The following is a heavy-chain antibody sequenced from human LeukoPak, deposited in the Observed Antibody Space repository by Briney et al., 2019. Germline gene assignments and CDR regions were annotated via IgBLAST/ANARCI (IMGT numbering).Heavy chain of an antibody. J-gene: IGHJ2*01. CDR3: ARDRYYDSSGYSNWYFDL. Sequence: WASVKVSCTASGYTFTSYGISWVRQAPGQGLEWMGWISAYNGNTNYAQKLQGRVTMTTDTSTSTAYMELRSLRSDDTAVYYCARDRYYDSSGYSNWYFDLWGRGTLVTVSS. CDR2: ISAYNGNT. CDR1: GYTFTSYG. V-gene: IGHV1-18*01. D-gene: IGHD3-22*01.